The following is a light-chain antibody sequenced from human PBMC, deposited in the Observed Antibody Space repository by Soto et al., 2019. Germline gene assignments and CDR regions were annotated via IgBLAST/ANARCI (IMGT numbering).Light chain of an antibody. CDR3: QVWDSTTYNRV. CDR1: DIGSKS. Sequence: SYELTQPPSVSVAAGQTATITCGGDDIGSKSVHWYQQKPGQAPVLVVSDDSDRPSGIPERISGSNSGKTATLSINRVEAGDEADYYCQVWDSTTYNRVFGGGTQLTVL. CDR2: DDS. V-gene: IGLV3-21*02. J-gene: IGLJ3*02.